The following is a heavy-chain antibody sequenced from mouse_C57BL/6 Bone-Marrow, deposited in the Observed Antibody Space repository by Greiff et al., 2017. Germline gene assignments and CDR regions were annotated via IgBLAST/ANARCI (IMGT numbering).Heavy chain of an antibody. V-gene: IGHV14-4*01. CDR3: TMGLFDY. CDR2: IDPENGDT. D-gene: IGHD2-4*01. Sequence: EVQLQQSGAELVRPGASVKLSCTASGFSIKDDYMHWVKQRPEQGLEWIGWIDPENGDTEYASKFQGKATITADTSSNTADLQLSSLTSEDTAVYYCTMGLFDYWGQGTTLTVSS. J-gene: IGHJ2*01. CDR1: GFSIKDDY.